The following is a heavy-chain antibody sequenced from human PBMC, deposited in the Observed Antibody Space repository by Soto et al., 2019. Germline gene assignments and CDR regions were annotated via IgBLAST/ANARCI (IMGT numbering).Heavy chain of an antibody. CDR3: ARGVQYDFWSGYYYYGMDV. CDR2: INHSGST. V-gene: IGHV4-34*01. J-gene: IGHJ6*02. D-gene: IGHD3-3*01. CDR1: AGSFRGQY. Sequence: SATLSLTCTVYAGSFRGQYLSWLRPHPGKGLEWIGEINHSGSTNYNPSLKSRVTISVDTSKNQFSLKLSSVTAADTAVYYCARGVQYDFWSGYYYYGMDVWGQGTTGTV.